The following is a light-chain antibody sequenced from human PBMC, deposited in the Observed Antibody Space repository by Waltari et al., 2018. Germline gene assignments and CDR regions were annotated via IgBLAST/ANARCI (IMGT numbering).Light chain of an antibody. J-gene: IGKJ1*01. V-gene: IGKV1-5*03. Sequence: DIQMTQSPSTLSASVGDRVTITCRASERISRWLAWYQQKPGMAPKLLIYQASSLEDGVPSRFSGSGVETEFSLSISSLQPEDFTTYYCQQYNTYPWTFGQGTKVEIK. CDR2: QAS. CDR1: ERISRW. CDR3: QQYNTYPWT.